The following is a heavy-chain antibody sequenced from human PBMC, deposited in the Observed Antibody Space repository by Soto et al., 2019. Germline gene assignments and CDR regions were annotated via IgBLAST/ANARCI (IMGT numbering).Heavy chain of an antibody. D-gene: IGHD4-17*01. Sequence: HPGGSLRLSCAASGFTFSSYAMSWVRQAPGKGLEWVSAISGSGGSTYYADSVKGRFTISRDNSKNTLYLQMNSLRAEGTAVYYCAKSGGDYDHYFDYWGQGTLVTVSS. CDR3: AKSGGDYDHYFDY. J-gene: IGHJ4*02. CDR1: GFTFSSYA. V-gene: IGHV3-23*01. CDR2: ISGSGGST.